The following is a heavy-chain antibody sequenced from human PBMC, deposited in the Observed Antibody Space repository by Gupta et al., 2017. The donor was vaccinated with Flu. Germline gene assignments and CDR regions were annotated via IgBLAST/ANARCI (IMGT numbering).Heavy chain of an antibody. Sequence: QVQLVESGGGVVQPGTSLRLSCAASGFSFGSYGMHWVRQAPGKGLEWVAIIWYDGSNKYDADSVKGRFTISRDNSKNTLYLQMNSLRAEDTAVYYCARGGQYQLSRENYWGQGTLVTVSS. D-gene: IGHD2-2*01. J-gene: IGHJ4*02. CDR3: ARGGQYQLSRENY. CDR1: GFSFGSYG. V-gene: IGHV3-33*01. CDR2: IWYDGSNK.